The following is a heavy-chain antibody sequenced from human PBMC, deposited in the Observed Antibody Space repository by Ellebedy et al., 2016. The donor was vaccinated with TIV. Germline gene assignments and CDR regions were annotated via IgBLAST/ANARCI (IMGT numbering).Heavy chain of an antibody. J-gene: IGHJ4*02. V-gene: IGHV3-30*18. CDR1: GLTFTTYG. CDR3: AKDVPPLGDFWSGYFH. Sequence: GESLKISCAVSGLTFTTYGMHWVRQAPGKGLEWVALISYDGSNKFYADSVKGRFTISSDNSQNTLYLQMNRLRAEDTAVYYCAKDVPPLGDFWSGYFHWGQGTLVTVSS. D-gene: IGHD3-3*01. CDR2: ISYDGSNK.